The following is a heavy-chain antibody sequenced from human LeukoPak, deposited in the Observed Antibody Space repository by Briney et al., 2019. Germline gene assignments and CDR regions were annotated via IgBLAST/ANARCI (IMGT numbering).Heavy chain of an antibody. D-gene: IGHD5-12*01. V-gene: IGHV3-74*03. CDR2: INSDGSSI. J-gene: IGHJ4*02. CDR1: GFTFSSYW. CDR3: AREGRVSGYDFDC. Sequence: GGSLRLSCAASGFTFSSYWMHWVRQAPGKGLMWVSRINSDGSSITYADSVKGRFTISRDNAKNTLYLQMNSLRVEDTAVYYCAREGRVSGYDFDCWGQGTLVTVCS.